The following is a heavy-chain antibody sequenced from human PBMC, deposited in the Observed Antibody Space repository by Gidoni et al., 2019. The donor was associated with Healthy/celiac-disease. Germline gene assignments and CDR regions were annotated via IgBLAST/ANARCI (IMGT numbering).Heavy chain of an antibody. CDR1: GFTFDDYA. J-gene: IGHJ6*02. V-gene: IGHV3-9*01. Sequence: EVQLVESGGGLVQPGRSLRLSCAASGFTFDDYALHWVRQAPGKGLEWVSGISWNSGSIGYADSVKGRFTISRDNAKNSLYLQMNSLRAEDTALYYCAKDVGYSSSWRTYYYGMDVWGQGTTVTVSS. D-gene: IGHD6-13*01. CDR3: AKDVGYSSSWRTYYYGMDV. CDR2: ISWNSGSI.